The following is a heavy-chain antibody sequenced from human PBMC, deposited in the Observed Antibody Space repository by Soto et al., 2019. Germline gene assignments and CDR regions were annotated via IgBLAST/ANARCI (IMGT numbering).Heavy chain of an antibody. J-gene: IGHJ4*02. CDR1: SGSITSSW. CDR3: ASSPSGTGGGVD. Sequence: SETLSLTCAVSSGSITSSWWSWVRQPPGKGLEWIGETHHSGSTNYSPSLKNRVTISVDKSKNQFSLRLNSMTAADTAIYYCASSPSGTGGGVDWGQGTLVTVSS. CDR2: THHSGST. D-gene: IGHD2-8*02. V-gene: IGHV4-4*02.